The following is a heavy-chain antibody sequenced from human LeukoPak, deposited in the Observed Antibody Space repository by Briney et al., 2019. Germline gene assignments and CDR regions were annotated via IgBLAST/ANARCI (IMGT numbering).Heavy chain of an antibody. CDR2: MNPNSGNT. CDR3: ARVGSSWYGDMHYYYHYYGMDV. V-gene: IGHV1-8*01. D-gene: IGHD6-13*01. CDR1: GYTFTSYD. J-gene: IGHJ6*02. Sequence: ASVKVSCKASGYTFTSYDINWVRQATGQGLEWMGWMNPNSGNTGYAQKFQGRVTMTRNTSISTAYMELSSLRSEDTAVYYCARVGSSWYGDMHYYYHYYGMDVWGQGTTVTVSS.